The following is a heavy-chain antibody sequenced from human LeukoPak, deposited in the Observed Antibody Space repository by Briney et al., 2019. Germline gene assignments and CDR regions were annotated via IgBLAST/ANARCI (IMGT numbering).Heavy chain of an antibody. J-gene: IGHJ4*02. CDR2: ISYDGSNK. V-gene: IGHV3-30*04. Sequence: GRSLRLSCAASGFTFSSYAMHWVRQAPGKGLEWVAVISYDGSNKYYADSAKGRFTISRDNSKNTLYLQMNSLRAEDTAVYYCARVGYSGYGGTSPPDYWGQGTLVTVSS. CDR1: GFTFSSYA. CDR3: ARVGYSGYGGTSPPDY. D-gene: IGHD5-12*01.